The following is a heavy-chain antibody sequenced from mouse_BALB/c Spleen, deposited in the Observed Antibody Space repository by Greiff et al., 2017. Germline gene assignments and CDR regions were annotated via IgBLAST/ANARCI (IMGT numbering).Heavy chain of an antibody. D-gene: IGHD1-2*01. V-gene: IGHV1-82*01. Sequence: QVQLQQSGPELVKPGASVKISCKASGYAFSSSWMNWVKQRPGQGLEWIGRIYPGDGDTNYNGKFKGKATLTADKSSSTAYMQLSSLTSVDSAVYFCARGGTTAYAMDYWGQGTSVTVSS. J-gene: IGHJ4*01. CDR2: IYPGDGDT. CDR3: ARGGTTAYAMDY. CDR1: GYAFSSSW.